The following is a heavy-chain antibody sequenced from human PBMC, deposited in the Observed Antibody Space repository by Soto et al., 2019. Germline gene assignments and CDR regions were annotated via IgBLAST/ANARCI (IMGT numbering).Heavy chain of an antibody. D-gene: IGHD6-6*01. CDR3: VREERIAAPQLDY. CDR1: GGSIKSSDYH. CDR2: IHNSGTS. J-gene: IGHJ4*02. Sequence: SETLSLTCTVSGGSIKSSDYHWGWTRQSPSKGLEWIGYIHNSGTSFYNPSLRGRVTVTLDTSRSQFSLTLASVTAADTAVYYCVREERIAAPQLDYWGQGXPVTVYS. V-gene: IGHV4-30-4*01.